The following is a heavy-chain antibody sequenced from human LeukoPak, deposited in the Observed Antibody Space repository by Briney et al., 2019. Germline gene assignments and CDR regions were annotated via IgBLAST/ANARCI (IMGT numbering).Heavy chain of an antibody. Sequence: ASVTVSSQAYGYTFTSYGISWVRPPPGHGLEWMGWISPYNGNTNYAQKLQGRVTMTTDTSTSTAYMELRSLRSDDTAVYYCARGGEPGWYGFDYWGQGTLVTVSS. CDR1: GYTFTSYG. J-gene: IGHJ4*02. V-gene: IGHV1-18*01. D-gene: IGHD6-19*01. CDR3: ARGGEPGWYGFDY. CDR2: ISPYNGNT.